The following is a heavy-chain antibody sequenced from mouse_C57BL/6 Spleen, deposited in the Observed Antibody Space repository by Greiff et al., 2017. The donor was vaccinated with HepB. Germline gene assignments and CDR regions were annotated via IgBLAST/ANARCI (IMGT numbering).Heavy chain of an antibody. J-gene: IGHJ3*01. V-gene: IGHV5-17*01. CDR3: ARGVQAWFAY. CDR2: ISSGSSTI. CDR1: GFTFSDYG. Sequence: EVHLVESGGGLVKPGGSLKLSCAASGFTFSDYGMHWVRQAPEKGLEWVAYISSGSSTIYYADTVKGRFTISRDNATNTLFLQMTSLRSEDTAMYYCARGVQAWFAYWGQGTLVTVSA.